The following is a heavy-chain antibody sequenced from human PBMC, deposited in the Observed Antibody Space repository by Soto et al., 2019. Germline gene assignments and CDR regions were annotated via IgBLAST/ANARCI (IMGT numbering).Heavy chain of an antibody. D-gene: IGHD1-26*01. V-gene: IGHV4-4*02. J-gene: IGHJ4*02. CDR1: GGYCTGNNW. CDR2: IYRTGST. Sequence: LETLSVSCGVSGGYCTGNNWWSWVRQPPGQGLEWIGEIYRTGSTNYNPSLKSRVTISLDKSENQFSLKVTSLTAADTAVYYCASRDPGPSVGYWGQGTLVTGSS. CDR3: ASRDPGPSVGY.